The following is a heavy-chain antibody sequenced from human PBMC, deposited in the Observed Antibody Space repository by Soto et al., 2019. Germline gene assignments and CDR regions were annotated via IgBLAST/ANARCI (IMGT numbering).Heavy chain of an antibody. CDR1: GYTFTSYG. D-gene: IGHD3-3*01. V-gene: IGHV1-18*01. J-gene: IGHJ6*03. CDR2: ISAYNGNT. Sequence: ASVKVSCKASGYTFTSYGISWVRQAPGQGLEWMGWISAYNGNTNYAQKLQGRVTMTTDTSTSTAYMELRSLRSDDTAVYYCARDGGYDFWSGYYTRYYYYSMDVWGTGTTVTVS. CDR3: ARDGGYDFWSGYYTRYYYYSMDV.